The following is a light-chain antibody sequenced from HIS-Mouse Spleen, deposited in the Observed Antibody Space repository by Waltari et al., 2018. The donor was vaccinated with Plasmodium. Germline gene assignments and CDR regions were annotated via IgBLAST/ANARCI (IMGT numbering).Light chain of an antibody. CDR1: SSAVGSYNL. V-gene: IGLV2-23*03. CDR2: EGS. CDR3: CSYAGSSTFVV. Sequence: QSALTQPRSVSGSPGQSVTISCTGTSSAVGSYNLVSWYQQHPGKAPKLMIYEGSKRPSGVSNRFSGSKSGNTASLTISGLQAEDEADYYCCSYAGSSTFVVFGGGTKLTVL. J-gene: IGLJ2*01.